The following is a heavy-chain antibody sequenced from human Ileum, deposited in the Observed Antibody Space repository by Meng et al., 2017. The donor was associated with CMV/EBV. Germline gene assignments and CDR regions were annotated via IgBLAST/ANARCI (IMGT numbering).Heavy chain of an antibody. D-gene: IGHD2-2*01. V-gene: IGHV3-48*04. CDR1: EFTFSSYS. Sequence: GESLKISCAASEFTFSSYSMIWVRQAPGKGLEWVSYISIGSDTIYYADSVKGRFTTSRDNAKNSLYLQMSSLRADDTAVYFCVRRDCISSTCYLDSWAREPWSPSPQ. CDR2: ISIGSDTI. J-gene: IGHJ4*02. CDR3: VRRDCISSTCYLDS.